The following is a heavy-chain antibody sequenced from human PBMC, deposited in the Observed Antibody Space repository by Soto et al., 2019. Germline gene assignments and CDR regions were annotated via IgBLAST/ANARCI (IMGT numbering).Heavy chain of an antibody. CDR3: ARDLGSMVRRPYGMDV. CDR2: ISYDGSNK. D-gene: IGHD3-10*01. V-gene: IGHV3-30-3*01. CDR1: GFTFSSYA. J-gene: IGHJ6*02. Sequence: PGGSLRLSCAASGFTFSSYAMHWVRQAPGKGLEWVAVISYDGSNKYYADSVKGRFTISRDNSKNTLYLQMNSLRAEDTAVYYCARDLGSMVRRPYGMDVWGQGTTVTVSS.